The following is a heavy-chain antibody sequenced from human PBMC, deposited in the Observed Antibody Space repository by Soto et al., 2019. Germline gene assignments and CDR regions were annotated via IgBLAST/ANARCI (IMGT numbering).Heavy chain of an antibody. CDR3: ARGGIQLWAYLDY. V-gene: IGHV3-33*01. CDR1: GFTFSSYG. J-gene: IGHJ4*02. CDR2: IWYDGSNK. D-gene: IGHD5-18*01. Sequence: QMQLVESGGGVVQPGRSLRLSCTASGFTFSSYGMHWVRQAPGKGLEWVAVIWYDGSNKYYADSVKGRFTISRDNSKNTLYLQMSSLRAEDTAVYYCARGGIQLWAYLDYWGQGTLVTVSP.